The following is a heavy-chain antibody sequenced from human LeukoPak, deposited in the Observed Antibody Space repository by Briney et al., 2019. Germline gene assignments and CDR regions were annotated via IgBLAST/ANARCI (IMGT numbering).Heavy chain of an antibody. CDR3: ARKVLYSSSWYAGLDY. Sequence: SETLSLTCAVYGGSFSGYYWSWIRQPPGKGLEWIGEINHSGSTNYNPSLKSRVTISVDTSKNQFSLRLSSVTAADTAVYYCARKVLYSSSWYAGLDYWGQGTLVTVSS. CDR2: INHSGST. D-gene: IGHD6-13*01. V-gene: IGHV4-34*01. CDR1: GGSFSGYY. J-gene: IGHJ4*02.